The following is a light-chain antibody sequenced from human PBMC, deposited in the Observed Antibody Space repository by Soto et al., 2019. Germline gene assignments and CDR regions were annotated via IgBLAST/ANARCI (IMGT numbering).Light chain of an antibody. Sequence: DIQMTQSPSSLSAFVGDRVTITCRASQSVSVYLNRYQQKQGQAPKPLIYAVSSLQSAVSSWFSGSGSRTDFTLTISSLRPEDSTTYDCQESYNAPRSFGQGTKFEIQ. CDR2: AVS. CDR1: QSVSVY. CDR3: QESYNAPRS. V-gene: IGKV1-39*01. J-gene: IGKJ2*01.